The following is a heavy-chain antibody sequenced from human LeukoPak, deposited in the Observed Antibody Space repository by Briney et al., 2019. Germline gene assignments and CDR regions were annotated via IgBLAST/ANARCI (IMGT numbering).Heavy chain of an antibody. V-gene: IGHV1-69*04. CDR1: GGTFSSYA. CDR3: ARRMVRGVGYYYYGMDV. CDR2: IIPILGIA. Sequence: SVKVSCKASGGTFSSYAISWVRQAPGQGLEWMGRIIPILGIANYAQKFQGRVTITADKSTSTAYMELSRLRSDDTAVYYCARRMVRGVGYYYYGMDVWGQGTTVTVSS. J-gene: IGHJ6*02. D-gene: IGHD3-10*01.